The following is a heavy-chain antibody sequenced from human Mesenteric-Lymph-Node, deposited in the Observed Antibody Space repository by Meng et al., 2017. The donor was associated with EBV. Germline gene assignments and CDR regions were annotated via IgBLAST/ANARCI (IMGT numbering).Heavy chain of an antibody. CDR3: ARDQLWPETPDY. Sequence: QVHVVQSGPEVKKPGASVKVSCKTSGYTFTTHGITWVRQAPGQGLEWMGWIGGNNGNTFYAEEFQGRVTMTTDTSTNTVHMELRSLISDDTALYYCARDQLWPETPDYWGQGTLVTVSS. CDR1: GYTFTTHG. D-gene: IGHD5-18*01. J-gene: IGHJ4*02. CDR2: IGGNNGNT. V-gene: IGHV1-18*01.